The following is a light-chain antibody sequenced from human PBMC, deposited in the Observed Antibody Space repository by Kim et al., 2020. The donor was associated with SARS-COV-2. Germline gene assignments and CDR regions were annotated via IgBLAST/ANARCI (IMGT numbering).Light chain of an antibody. Sequence: SYELTQPPSLSVAPGGTARITCGGSSVGSNSVHWHQQKTGQAPVLVIYYNAYRPSGIPERFSGSKYWNTATLIISTVEAGDEAHYYCQVWDSSSDHPVFGGGTKVTVL. CDR3: QVWDSSSDHPV. CDR1: SVGSNS. CDR2: YNA. J-gene: IGLJ2*01. V-gene: IGLV3-21*04.